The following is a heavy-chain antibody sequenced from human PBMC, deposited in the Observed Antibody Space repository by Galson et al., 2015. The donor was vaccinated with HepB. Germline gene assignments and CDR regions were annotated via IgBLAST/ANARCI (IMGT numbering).Heavy chain of an antibody. CDR3: ARDPTVTTTRIGASDY. CDR2: ISSSSSTI. CDR1: GFTFSSYS. V-gene: IGHV3-48*02. J-gene: IGHJ4*02. D-gene: IGHD4-17*01. Sequence: SLRLSCAASGFTFSSYSMNWVRQAPGKGLEWVSYISSSSSTIYYADSVKGRFTISRDNAKNSLYLQMNSLRDEDTAVYYCARDPTVTTTRIGASDYWGQGTLVTVSS.